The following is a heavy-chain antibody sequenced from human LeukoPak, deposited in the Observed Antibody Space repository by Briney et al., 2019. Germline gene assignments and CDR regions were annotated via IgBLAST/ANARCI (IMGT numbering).Heavy chain of an antibody. D-gene: IGHD3-22*01. V-gene: IGHV4-4*07. J-gene: IGHJ5*02. Sequence: SETLSLTCTVSGGSISSYYWSWIRQPAGKGLEWIGRIYTSGSTNYNPSLKSRVTMSVDTSKRQISLKLSSVTAADTAVYYCARRENYDSSGPFDPWGQGTLVTVSS. CDR1: GGSISSYY. CDR3: ARRENYDSSGPFDP. CDR2: IYTSGST.